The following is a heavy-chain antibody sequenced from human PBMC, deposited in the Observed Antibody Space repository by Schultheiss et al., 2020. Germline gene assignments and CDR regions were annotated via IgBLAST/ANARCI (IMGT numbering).Heavy chain of an antibody. CDR3: ARLLTTTAPAPTGLVYWFDP. Sequence: GGSLRLSCAASGFTFSSYWMSWVRQAPGKGLEWVANIKQDGSEKYYVDSVKGRFTISRDNSKNTLYLQMNSLRAEDTAVYYCARLLTTTAPAPTGLVYWFDPWGQGTLVTVSS. CDR2: IKQDGSEK. V-gene: IGHV3-7*01. CDR1: GFTFSSYW. D-gene: IGHD1-1*01. J-gene: IGHJ5*02.